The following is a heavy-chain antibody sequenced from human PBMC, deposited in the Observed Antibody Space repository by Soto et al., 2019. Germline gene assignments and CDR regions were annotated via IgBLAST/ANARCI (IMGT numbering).Heavy chain of an antibody. V-gene: IGHV3-43D*03. CDR3: AKDGRFGELLSPGAYYYYYGMDV. CDR2: ISWDGGST. J-gene: IGHJ6*02. Sequence: GESLKISCAASGFTFDDYAMHWVRQAPGKGLEWVSLISWDGGSTYYADSVKGRFTISRDNSKNSLYLQMNSLRAEDTALYYCAKDGRFGELLSPGAYYYYYGMDVWGQGTTVTVSS. CDR1: GFTFDDYA. D-gene: IGHD3-10*01.